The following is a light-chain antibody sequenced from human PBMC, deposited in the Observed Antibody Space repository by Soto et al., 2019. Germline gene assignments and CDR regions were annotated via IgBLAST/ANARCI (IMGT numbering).Light chain of an antibody. CDR3: QQYNSAPQT. Sequence: IQMTQSPSSLSASVGDRVTITXRASQGITAYLAWYQQEPGXVPSXXXDAXSTLQSGGPSRLSGSGSGTDFTLTISSLQPEYVATYYFQQYNSAPQTFGQGTRLEIK. J-gene: IGKJ5*01. V-gene: IGKV1-27*01. CDR2: AXS. CDR1: QGITAY.